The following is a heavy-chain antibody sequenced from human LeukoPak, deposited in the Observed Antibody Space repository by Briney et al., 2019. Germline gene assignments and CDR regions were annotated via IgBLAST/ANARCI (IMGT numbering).Heavy chain of an antibody. CDR2: VDPEYGGT. V-gene: IGHV1-69-2*01. CDR1: GYTFTDYY. CDR3: STKSSGYGLDAFDI. J-gene: IGHJ3*02. Sequence: ASVKISCKVSGYTFTDYYIHWVQQAPGKGLEWMGLVDPEYGGTIYAEKFQGRVTITAETSTNTAYMELSSLRSEDTAVYYSSTKSSGYGLDAFDIWGQGKMFTVSS. D-gene: IGHD5-12*01.